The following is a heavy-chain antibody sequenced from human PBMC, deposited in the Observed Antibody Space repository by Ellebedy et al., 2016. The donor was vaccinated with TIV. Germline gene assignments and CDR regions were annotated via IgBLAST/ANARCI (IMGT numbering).Heavy chain of an antibody. D-gene: IGHD2-15*01. J-gene: IGHJ4*02. V-gene: IGHV3-49*04. CDR1: GFAFGDYA. CDR2: IRRTAYGGTT. CDR3: NRGRVVDFDY. Sequence: PGGSLRLSCTTSGFAFGDYAMSWVRQAPGKGLEWVGFIRRTAYGGTTDYAASVKGRFTISRDDSKSIAYLQMNRLKTEDTAVYYCNRGRVVDFDYWGQGALVTVSS.